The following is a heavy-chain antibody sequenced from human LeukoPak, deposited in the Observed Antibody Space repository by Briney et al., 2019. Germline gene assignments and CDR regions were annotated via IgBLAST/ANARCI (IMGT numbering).Heavy chain of an antibody. D-gene: IGHD6-19*01. CDR1: GYTFTGYY. CDR3: ARPEVQWLGQYEYFQH. Sequence: ASVKVSCKASGYTFTGYYMHWVRQAPGQGLESRGRINPNSGGTNYAQKFQGRVTMTRDTSISTAYMELSRLRSDDTAVYYCARPEVQWLGQYEYFQHWGQGTLVTVSS. V-gene: IGHV1-2*06. CDR2: INPNSGGT. J-gene: IGHJ1*01.